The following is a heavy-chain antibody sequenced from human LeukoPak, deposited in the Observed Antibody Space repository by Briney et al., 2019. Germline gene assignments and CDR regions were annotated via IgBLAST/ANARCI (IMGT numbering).Heavy chain of an antibody. D-gene: IGHD3-22*01. CDR2: LYTGGGT. CDR1: GFTFSSYA. Sequence: GGSLRLSCAASGFTFSSYAMSWVRQAPGKGLEWVSVLYTGGGTDHADSVKGRFTISRDNSKNTLSLHMSSLRAEDTAIYYCTRSGYRHPYHFDSWGQGTLVTVSS. CDR3: TRSGYRHPYHFDS. J-gene: IGHJ4*02. V-gene: IGHV3-53*01.